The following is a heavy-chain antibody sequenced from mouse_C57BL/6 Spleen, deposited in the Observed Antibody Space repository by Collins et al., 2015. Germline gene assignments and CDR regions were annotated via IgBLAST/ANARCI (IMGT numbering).Heavy chain of an antibody. D-gene: IGHD2-10*02. CDR2: IDPSDSET. CDR1: GYTFTSYW. J-gene: IGHJ4*01. Sequence: QVQLQQPGAELVRPGSSVKLSCKASGYTFTSYWMHWVKQRPIQGLEWIGNIDPSDSETHYNQKFKDKATLTVDKSSSTAYMQLSSLTSEDSAVYYCARQADWTGSMEYYYAMDYWGQGTSVTVSS. V-gene: IGHV1-52*01. CDR3: ARQADWTGSMEYYYAMDY.